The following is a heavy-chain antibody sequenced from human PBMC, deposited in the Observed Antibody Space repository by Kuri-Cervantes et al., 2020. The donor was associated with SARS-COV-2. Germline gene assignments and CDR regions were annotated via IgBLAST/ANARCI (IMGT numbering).Heavy chain of an antibody. CDR3: AKDSPEIVVVPAAPLYFDL. Sequence: GESLKISCAASGFTFSNAWMSWVRQAPGKGLEWVSAISGSGGSTYYADSVKGRFTISRDNSKNTLYLQMNSLRAEDTAVYYCAKDSPEIVVVPAAPLYFDLWGRGTLVTVSS. V-gene: IGHV3-23*01. D-gene: IGHD2-2*01. CDR1: GFTFSNAW. CDR2: ISGSGGST. J-gene: IGHJ2*01.